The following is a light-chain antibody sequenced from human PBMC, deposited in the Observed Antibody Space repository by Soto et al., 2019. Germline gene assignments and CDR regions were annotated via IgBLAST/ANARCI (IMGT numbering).Light chain of an antibody. V-gene: IGKV3-20*01. CDR1: QSVSSSY. Sequence: EIVLTQSPDTLSLSPGERATLSCRASQSVSSSYLAWYQQKPGQAPRLLICGASSRATGIPDRFSGSGSGTDFTLTISRLEPEDFAVYYCQQFGSSPGFTFGPGTKVDIK. J-gene: IGKJ3*01. CDR2: GAS. CDR3: QQFGSSPGFT.